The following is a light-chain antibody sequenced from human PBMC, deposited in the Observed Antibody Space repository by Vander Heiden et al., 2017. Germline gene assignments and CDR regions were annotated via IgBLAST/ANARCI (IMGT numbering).Light chain of an antibody. CDR2: LGS. CDR3: RQDLQTPGT. CDR1: QSLLHSNGYNY. J-gene: IGKJ2*02. V-gene: IGKV2-28*01. Sequence: SVLTQYPLCLPVTPGEPASSSCRSSQSLLHSNGYNYLDWYLQKPGQSPQLLIYLGSNRASGVPDRFSGSGSGTDFTLKISRVEAEDVGVYYCRQDLQTPGTFGQGTKVXIK.